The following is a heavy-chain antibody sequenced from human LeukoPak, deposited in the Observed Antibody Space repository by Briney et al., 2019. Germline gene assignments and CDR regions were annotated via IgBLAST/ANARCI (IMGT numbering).Heavy chain of an antibody. CDR2: INPNSGGT. CDR3: AKEEYSTRYYYYGMDV. CDR1: GYTFTGYY. Sequence: GASVKVSCKASGYTFTGYYMHWVRQAPGQGLEWMGWINPNSGGTNYAQKFQGRVTMTRDTSISTAYMELSRLRSDDTAIYYCAKEEYSTRYYYYGMDVWGQGTTVTVSS. J-gene: IGHJ6*02. V-gene: IGHV1-2*02. D-gene: IGHD2-2*01.